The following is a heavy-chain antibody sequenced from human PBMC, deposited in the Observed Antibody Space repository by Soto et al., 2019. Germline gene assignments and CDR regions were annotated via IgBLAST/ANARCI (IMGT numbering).Heavy chain of an antibody. CDR1: GGSISSSSYY. CDR3: ARCPGPYYFDY. Sequence: SETLSLTCTVSGGSISSSSYYWSWIRQPPGKGLEWIGYIYYSGSTYYNPSLKSRVTISVDTSKNQFSLKLSSVTAADTAVYYCARCPGPYYFDYWGQGTLVTVSS. CDR2: IYYSGST. V-gene: IGHV4-30-4*01. J-gene: IGHJ4*02.